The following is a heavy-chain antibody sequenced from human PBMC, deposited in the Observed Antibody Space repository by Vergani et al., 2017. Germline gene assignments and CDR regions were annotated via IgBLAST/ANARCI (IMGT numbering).Heavy chain of an antibody. CDR3: GRKQSPASLMDKPIDI. J-gene: IGHJ5*02. V-gene: IGHV3-11*01. CDR1: GFIFSDYY. Sequence: QVQLVASGGGLVRPGGSLRLSCAASGFIFSDYYMPWIRQTPGKGLEWLAHISDGGETKMYAESLKGRFTFSRDNTKNLLILQMKTLKVDDTATYYCGRKQSPASLMDKPIDIWGQGTLVTVSS. CDR2: ISDGGETK. D-gene: IGHD1/OR15-1a*01.